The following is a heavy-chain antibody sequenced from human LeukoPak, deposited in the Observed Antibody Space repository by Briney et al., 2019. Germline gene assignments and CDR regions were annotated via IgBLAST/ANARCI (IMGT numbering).Heavy chain of an antibody. V-gene: IGHV4-39*07. J-gene: IGHJ3*02. CDR2: IYYSGST. Sequence: SETLSLTCTVSGGSISSSSYYWGWIRQPPGKGLEWIGSIYYSGSTYYNPSLKSRVTISVDTSKNQFSLKLSSVTAADTAVYYCARGQNELSESPRAFDIWGQGTMVTVSS. D-gene: IGHD1-7*01. CDR3: ARGQNELSESPRAFDI. CDR1: GGSISSSSYY.